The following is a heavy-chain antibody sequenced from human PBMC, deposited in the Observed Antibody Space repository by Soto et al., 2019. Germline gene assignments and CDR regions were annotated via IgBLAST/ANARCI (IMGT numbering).Heavy chain of an antibody. V-gene: IGHV1-58*01. J-gene: IGHJ6*02. CDR2: IVVGSGNT. CDR1: GFTFTHSA. Sequence: SVKGSCKASGFTFTHSAVQWVRQGRVQRLEWIGWIVVGSGNTNYAQKFQERVTITRDMSTTTAYMELSGLRSEDTAVYYCVADTLVVIPAVMSYYYYGLDVWGQGTTVTVSS. D-gene: IGHD2-2*01. CDR3: VADTLVVIPAVMSYYYYGLDV.